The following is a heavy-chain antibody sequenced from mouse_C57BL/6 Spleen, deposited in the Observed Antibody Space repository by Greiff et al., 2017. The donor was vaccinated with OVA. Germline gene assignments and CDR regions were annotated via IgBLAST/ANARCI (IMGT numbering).Heavy chain of an antibody. Sequence: QVQLKESGAELVKPGASVKMSCKASGYTFTSYWITWVKQRPGQGLEWIGDIYPGSGSTNYNEKFKSKATLTVDTSSSTAYMQLSSLTSEDSAVYYCATDWAYFDYWGQGTTLTVSS. CDR2: IYPGSGST. D-gene: IGHD4-1*01. J-gene: IGHJ2*01. CDR1: GYTFTSYW. V-gene: IGHV1-55*01. CDR3: ATDWAYFDY.